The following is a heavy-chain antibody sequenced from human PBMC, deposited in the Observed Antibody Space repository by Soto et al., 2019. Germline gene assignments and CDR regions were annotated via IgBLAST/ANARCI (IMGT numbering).Heavy chain of an antibody. J-gene: IGHJ4*02. CDR2: ISAYNGNT. V-gene: IGHV1-18*01. Sequence: QVQLVQSGAEVKKPGASVKVSCKASGYTFASYAISWMRQAPGQVLEWMGGISAYNGNTNYAQKLQGRATMTTDTPTSTAYMEQRTRRSDDTAVYYCAKDPPPPDYWGQGTLVTVSS. CDR3: AKDPPPPDY. CDR1: GYTFASYA.